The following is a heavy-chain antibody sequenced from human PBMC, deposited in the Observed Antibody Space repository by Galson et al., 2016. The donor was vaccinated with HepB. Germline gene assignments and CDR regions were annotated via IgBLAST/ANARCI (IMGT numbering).Heavy chain of an antibody. V-gene: IGHV3-30*04. D-gene: IGHD1/OR15-1a*01. CDR3: AREDEQEIRGHYYYNGMDV. CDR2: ISYDGRNI. Sequence: SLRLSCAASGFTFTTYAMHWVRQAPGKGLEWVAAISYDGRNIYYADSVKGRFTISRDNSKNTLYLQVNSPRGEDTAVYYCAREDEQEIRGHYYYNGMDVWGQGTTVIVSS. CDR1: GFTFTTYA. J-gene: IGHJ6*02.